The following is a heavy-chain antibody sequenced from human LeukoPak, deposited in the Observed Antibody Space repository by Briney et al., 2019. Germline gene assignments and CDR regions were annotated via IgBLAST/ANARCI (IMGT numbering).Heavy chain of an antibody. D-gene: IGHD2-2*01. CDR1: GFTLSDYG. Sequence: GGSLRLSCAASGFTLSDYGMSWVRQAPGKGLEWVSGISGRDGSTYYADSVRGRFTISRDNSKNTLYLQMNSLRAEDTAVYYCAKDQLSVPLGYYYMDVWGKGTTVTISS. CDR2: ISGRDGST. CDR3: AKDQLSVPLGYYYMDV. V-gene: IGHV3-23*01. J-gene: IGHJ6*03.